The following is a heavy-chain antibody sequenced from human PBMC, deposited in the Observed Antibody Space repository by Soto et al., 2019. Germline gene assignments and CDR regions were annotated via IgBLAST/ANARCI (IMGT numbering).Heavy chain of an antibody. CDR3: ARVHTVTTYFDV. CDR1: GYTFTSYD. V-gene: IGHV1-8*01. Sequence: QVQLVQSGAEVGKPGASVKVSCKASGYTFTSYDINWVRQASGQGLEWMGWMNPNSGNTGSAQRFQGRLTMTRNTSINTAYTELPSLTSEDAAVYYCARVHTVTTYFDVWGRGTLVAVSS. CDR2: MNPNSGNT. J-gene: IGHJ2*01. D-gene: IGHD4-17*01.